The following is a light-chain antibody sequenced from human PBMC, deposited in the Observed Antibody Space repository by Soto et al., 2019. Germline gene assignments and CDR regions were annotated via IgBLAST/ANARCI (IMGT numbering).Light chain of an antibody. J-gene: IGLJ2*01. CDR2: RDN. Sequence: QCVLTQSASASGTPGQGVTISCSGSSSNIGSNPVFWYQQFPGMAPKLLIYRDNQRASGVPDRFSGSKSGTSASLAISGLRSEDEADYYCASWDDSLSGQGLFGGGTKVTVL. CDR3: ASWDDSLSGQGL. CDR1: SSNIGSNP. V-gene: IGLV1-47*01.